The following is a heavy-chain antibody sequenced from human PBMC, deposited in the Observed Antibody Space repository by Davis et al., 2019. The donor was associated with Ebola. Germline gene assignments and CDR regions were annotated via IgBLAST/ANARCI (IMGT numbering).Heavy chain of an antibody. Sequence: SETLSLTCTLSGGSVSSGSYYWSWIRQPPGKGREWIGYIYYSGSTNYNPSLKSRVTISVDTSKNQFSLKLSSVTAADTAVYYCARTVVVAGGAFDIWGQGTMVTASS. V-gene: IGHV4-61*01. CDR3: ARTVVVAGGAFDI. J-gene: IGHJ3*02. CDR2: IYYSGST. D-gene: IGHD2-15*01. CDR1: GGSVSSGSYY.